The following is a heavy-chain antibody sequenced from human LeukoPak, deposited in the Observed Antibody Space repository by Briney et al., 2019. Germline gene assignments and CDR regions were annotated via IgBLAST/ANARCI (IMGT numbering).Heavy chain of an antibody. CDR1: GYSFTSYW. CDR3: ARHDNYPYYYYGMDV. V-gene: IGHV5-51*01. Sequence: GEPLKISCKGSGYSFTSYWIGWVRQMPGKGLEWMGIIYPGDSDTRYSPSFQGQVTISADKSISTAYLQWSSLKASDTAMYYCARHDNYPYYYYGMDVWGQGTTVTVSS. D-gene: IGHD4-11*01. CDR2: IYPGDSDT. J-gene: IGHJ6*02.